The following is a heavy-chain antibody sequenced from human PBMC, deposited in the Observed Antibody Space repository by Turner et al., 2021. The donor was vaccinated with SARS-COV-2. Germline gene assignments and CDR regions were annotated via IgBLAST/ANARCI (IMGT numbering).Heavy chain of an antibody. Sequence: EVQLLESGGGLVQPGGSLRLSCAASGFTFSSYVMSWVRQAPGKGLEWVSGISGSGGSTYYAGSVKGRFTISRDNSKNTLYLQMNSLRAEDTAVYYCAKAQLGYYLGVDYWGQGTLVTVSS. V-gene: IGHV3-23*01. CDR3: AKAQLGYYLGVDY. CDR1: GFTFSSYV. D-gene: IGHD3-3*01. CDR2: ISGSGGST. J-gene: IGHJ4*02.